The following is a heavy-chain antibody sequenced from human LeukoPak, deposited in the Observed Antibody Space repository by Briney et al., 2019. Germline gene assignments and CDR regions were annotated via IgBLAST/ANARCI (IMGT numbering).Heavy chain of an antibody. D-gene: IGHD3-10*01. CDR1: GFTFSNYD. J-gene: IGHJ4*02. V-gene: IGHV3-23*01. CDR3: AKRHGSGIKYFEF. Sequence: PGGSLRLSCAASGFTFSNYDMSWVRQAPGKGLEWVSTITGSGGTTYHADSVKGRFTTSRDNSKNTLYLQMNSLRAEDTAIYYCAKRHGSGIKYFEFWGQGTLVTVSS. CDR2: ITGSGGTT.